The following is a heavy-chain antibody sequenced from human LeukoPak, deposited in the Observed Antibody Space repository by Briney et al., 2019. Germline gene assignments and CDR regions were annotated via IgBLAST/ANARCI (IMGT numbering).Heavy chain of an antibody. CDR3: ARESHYYGSGSYYNPRNYYYYMDV. V-gene: IGHV4-39*07. J-gene: IGHJ6*03. D-gene: IGHD3-10*01. CDR2: IYYNGST. Sequence: SETLSLTCTVSGGSISSSSYYWGWIRQPPGKGLEWIGSIYYNGSTYYNPSLKSRVTISVDTSKNQFSLKLSSVTAADTAVYYCARESHYYGSGSYYNPRNYYYYMDVWGKGTTVTISS. CDR1: GGSISSSSYY.